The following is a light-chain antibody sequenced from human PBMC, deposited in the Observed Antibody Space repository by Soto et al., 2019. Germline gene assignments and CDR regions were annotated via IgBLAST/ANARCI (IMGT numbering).Light chain of an antibody. CDR1: QNVSDN. CDR3: QQYGSSGT. J-gene: IGKJ1*01. Sequence: EIVMTQSPATLSVSPGERVTVSCRASQNVSDNLAWYQQKPGQAPRLPIYGASNRATGIPDRFSGSGSGTDFTLTISRLEPEDFAVYYCQQYGSSGTFGQGTKVDIK. CDR2: GAS. V-gene: IGKV3-20*01.